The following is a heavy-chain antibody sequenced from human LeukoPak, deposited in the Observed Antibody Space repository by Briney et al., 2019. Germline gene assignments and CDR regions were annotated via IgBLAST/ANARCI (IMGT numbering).Heavy chain of an antibody. CDR1: GFTFSRYG. CDR3: AKDSNWAFDY. J-gene: IGHJ4*02. V-gene: IGHV3-30*02. D-gene: IGHD7-27*01. CDR2: IRKDGSDK. Sequence: GGSLRLSCGASGFTFSRYGMHWVRQAPGKGLEWVTYIRKDGSDKYYADSVKGRFTISRDSSKNMVYLQMTSLRAEDTALYYCAKDSNWAFDYWGQGTLVSVSP.